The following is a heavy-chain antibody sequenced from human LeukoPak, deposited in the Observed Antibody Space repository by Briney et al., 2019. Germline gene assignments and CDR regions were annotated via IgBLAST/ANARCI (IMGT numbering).Heavy chain of an antibody. CDR3: ATDLFALHGAFDI. V-gene: IGHV1-24*01. J-gene: IGHJ3*02. CDR1: GYTLTELS. CDR2: FDPEDSET. Sequence: ASVKVSCKVSGYTLTELSMHWVRQAPGRGLEWMGGFDPEDSETIYAQKFQGRVTMTEDTSTDTAYMELSSLRSEDTAVYYCATDLFALHGAFDIWGQGTMVTVSS. D-gene: IGHD3-10*02.